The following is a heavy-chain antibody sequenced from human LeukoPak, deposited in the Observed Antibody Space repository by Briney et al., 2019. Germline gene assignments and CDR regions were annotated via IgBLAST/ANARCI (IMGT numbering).Heavy chain of an antibody. CDR1: GGTFSSYA. V-gene: IGHV1-69*05. CDR2: IIPIFGTA. D-gene: IGHD6-19*01. CDR3: ARGDGRTRIAVAGTVY. J-gene: IGHJ4*02. Sequence: SVRVSCKASGGTFSSYAISWVRQAPRQGLEWMGRIIPIFGTANYAQKFQGRVTITTDESTSTAYMELSSLRSEDTAVYYCARGDGRTRIAVAGTVYWGQGTLVTVSS.